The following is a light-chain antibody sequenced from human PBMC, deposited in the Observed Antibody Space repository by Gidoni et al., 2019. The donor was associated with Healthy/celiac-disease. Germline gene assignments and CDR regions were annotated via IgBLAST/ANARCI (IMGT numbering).Light chain of an antibody. CDR2: RAS. Sequence: EIVLTQSPGTLSLSPGEQATLSCRARQSVSSSYLAWYQQKPGQAPRLLIYRASSRATGIPDRLSGSGSVTAFTLPISRLEPDDFALYYCQQYGSSPFTFGPGTKVEIK. CDR1: QSVSSSY. J-gene: IGKJ3*01. CDR3: QQYGSSPFT. V-gene: IGKV3-20*01.